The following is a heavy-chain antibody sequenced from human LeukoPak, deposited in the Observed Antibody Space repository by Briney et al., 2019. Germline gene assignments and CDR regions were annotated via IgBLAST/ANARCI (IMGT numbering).Heavy chain of an antibody. CDR1: GFTFGDYA. CDR3: TRYRSSSWPANWLDP. J-gene: IGHJ5*02. Sequence: GGSLRLSCTASGFTFGDYAMSWVRQAPGKGLEWVGFIRSKGYGGTTEYAASVKGRFTISRDDSKSIAYLQMNSLKTEDTAVYYCTRYRSSSWPANWLDPWGQGTLVTVSS. V-gene: IGHV3-49*04. CDR2: IRSKGYGGTT. D-gene: IGHD6-13*01.